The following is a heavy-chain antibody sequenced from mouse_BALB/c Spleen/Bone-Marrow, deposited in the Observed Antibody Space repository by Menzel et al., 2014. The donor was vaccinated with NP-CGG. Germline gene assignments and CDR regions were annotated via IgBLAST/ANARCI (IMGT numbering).Heavy chain of an antibody. CDR3: ARGDDGYYGDY. J-gene: IGHJ2*01. CDR1: GYSFTSYW. Sequence: VQLQQSGPQLVRPGASVKISCKASGYSFTSYWMHWVKQRPGQGLEWIGMIDPSDSETRLNQKFKDEATLTVDKSSSTAYMQLSSPTSEDSAVYYCARGDDGYYGDYWGQGTTLTVSS. V-gene: IGHV1S126*01. CDR2: IDPSDSET. D-gene: IGHD2-3*01.